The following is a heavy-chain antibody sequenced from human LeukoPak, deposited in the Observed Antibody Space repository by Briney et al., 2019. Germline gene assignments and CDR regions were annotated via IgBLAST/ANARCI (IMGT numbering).Heavy chain of an antibody. J-gene: IGHJ4*02. V-gene: IGHV4-30-4*01. CDR1: GGSIISGDYY. Sequence: SETLSLTCTVSGGSIISGDYYWSWIRQPPGKGLEWIGFIYYSGSTYNNPSLKSRVTISVDTSKNQFSLRLSSVTAADTAMYYCSRVVTDWAIHNWGQGTLVTVSS. CDR3: SRVVTDWAIHN. D-gene: IGHD3-9*01. CDR2: IYYSGST.